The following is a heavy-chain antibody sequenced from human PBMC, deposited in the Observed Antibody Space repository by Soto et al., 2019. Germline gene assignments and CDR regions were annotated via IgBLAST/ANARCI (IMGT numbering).Heavy chain of an antibody. CDR3: ARESGVVVPAATT. D-gene: IGHD2-2*01. Sequence: SVKVSCKASGGTFSSYTISWVRQAPGQGLEWMGRIIPILGIANYAQKFQGRVTITADKSTSTAYMELSSLRSEDTAVYYCARESGVVVPAATTWGQGTLVTSPQ. CDR1: GGTFSSYT. V-gene: IGHV1-69*04. J-gene: IGHJ5*02. CDR2: IIPILGIA.